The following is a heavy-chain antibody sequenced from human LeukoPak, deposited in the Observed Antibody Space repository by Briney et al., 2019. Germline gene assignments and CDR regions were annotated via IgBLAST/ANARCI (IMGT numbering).Heavy chain of an antibody. V-gene: IGHV3-30*02. CDR2: IRYDGSNK. CDR3: ALRWTGALDY. Sequence: PGGSLRLSCAASGFTFSNAWMSWVRQAPGKGLEWVAFIRYDGSNKYYADSVKGRFTISRDNSKNTLYLQMNSLRAEDTAVYYCALRWTGALDYWGQGTLVTVSS. D-gene: IGHD3/OR15-3a*01. CDR1: GFTFSNAW. J-gene: IGHJ4*02.